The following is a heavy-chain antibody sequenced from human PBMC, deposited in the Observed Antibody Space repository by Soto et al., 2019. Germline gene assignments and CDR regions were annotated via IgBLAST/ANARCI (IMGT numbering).Heavy chain of an antibody. J-gene: IGHJ4*02. CDR1: GFSFSTYA. D-gene: IGHD3-3*01. CDR2: ISGSGGST. Sequence: EAHLLESGGGLVQPGGSLRLSCAASGFSFSTYAMSWVRQAPGQGLEWVSGISGSGGSTYYADSVKGRFTISRDNSKNTLYLQMNSLRVEDTAVYYCAADRGVWSGYYGDYWGQGTLVTVSS. CDR3: AADRGVWSGYYGDY. V-gene: IGHV3-23*01.